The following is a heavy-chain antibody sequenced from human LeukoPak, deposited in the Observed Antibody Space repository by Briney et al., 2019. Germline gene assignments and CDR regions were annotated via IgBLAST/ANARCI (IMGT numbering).Heavy chain of an antibody. CDR1: GGSISSSSYY. CDR3: ASRNDILTGYVFDF. D-gene: IGHD3-9*01. J-gene: IGHJ4*02. V-gene: IGHV4-39*07. CDR2: IYYSGST. Sequence: TLSLTCTVSGGSISSSSYYWGWIRQPPGKGLEWIGSIYYSGSTYYNPSLKSRVTISVDTSKNQFSLKLSSVTAADTAVYYCASRNDILTGYVFDFWGQGTLVTVSS.